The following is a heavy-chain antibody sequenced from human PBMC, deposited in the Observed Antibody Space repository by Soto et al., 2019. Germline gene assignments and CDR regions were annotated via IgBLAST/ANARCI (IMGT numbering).Heavy chain of an antibody. V-gene: IGHV1-3*01. D-gene: IGHD2-2*01. Sequence: QVQLVQSGAEVKKPGASVKVSCKASGYTFSSYAMHWVRQAPGQRLEWMGWINAGNGNTKYSQKFQGRVTITRDTSASTAYMELSSLRSEDTAVYYCARACSSTTCPNWFDPWGQGTLVTGSS. CDR2: INAGNGNT. CDR1: GYTFSSYA. J-gene: IGHJ5*02. CDR3: ARACSSTTCPNWFDP.